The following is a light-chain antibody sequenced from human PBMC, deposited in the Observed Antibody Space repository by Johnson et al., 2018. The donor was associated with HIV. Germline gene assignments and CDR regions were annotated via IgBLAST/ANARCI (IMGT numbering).Light chain of an antibody. CDR1: NSDIGNNY. CDR2: DNN. V-gene: IGLV1-51*01. CDR3: GTWDSSLSAYV. Sequence: QSVLTQPPSVSAAPGQKVTISCSGSNSDIGNNYVSWYQQLPETVPKLLIYDNNKRPSGIADRFSDTTSGTSATLGITGLQTGDEADYYCGTWDSSLSAYVFGTGTKVTVL. J-gene: IGLJ1*01.